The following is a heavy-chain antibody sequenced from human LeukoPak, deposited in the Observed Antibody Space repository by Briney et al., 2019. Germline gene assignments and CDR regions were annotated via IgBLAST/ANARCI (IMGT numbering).Heavy chain of an antibody. CDR1: GYTFSNDW. CDR2: IKQDGSEK. CDR3: ARVSESSGYDY. V-gene: IGHV3-7*01. Sequence: QPGGSLRLSCAASGYTFSNDWMSWVRQAPGKGLEWVANIKQDGSEKYYVDSVKGRFTISRDNAKNSLYLQMNSLRAEDTAVYYCARVSESSGYDYWGQGTLVTVSS. J-gene: IGHJ4*02. D-gene: IGHD6-25*01.